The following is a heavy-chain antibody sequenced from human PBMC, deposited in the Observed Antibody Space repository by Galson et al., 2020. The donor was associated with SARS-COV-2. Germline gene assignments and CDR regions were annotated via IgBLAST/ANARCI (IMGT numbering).Heavy chain of an antibody. J-gene: IGHJ4*02. CDR3: ATGGLDY. V-gene: IGHV3-15*01. D-gene: IGHD3-16*01. Sequence: GGSLRLSCAASGFTFSSAWMCWVRQAPGKGLEWVGRFKSKADGGTKEYSAPVKGRFTISRDDSKNTLYLQMNSLKTEDTAVYYCATGGLDYWGQGALVTVSS. CDR1: GFTFSSAW. CDR2: FKSKADGGTK.